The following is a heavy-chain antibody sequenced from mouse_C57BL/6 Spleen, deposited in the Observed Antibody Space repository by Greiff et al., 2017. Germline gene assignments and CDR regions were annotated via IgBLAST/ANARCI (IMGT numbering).Heavy chain of an antibody. D-gene: IGHD2-2*01. Sequence: VKLMESGPELVKPGASVKISCKASGYAFSSSWMNWVKQRPGKGLEWIGRIYPGDGDTNYNGKFKGKATLTADKSSSTAYMQLSSLTSEDSAVYFCAREGYPYYFDYWGQGTTLTVSS. CDR1: GYAFSSSW. V-gene: IGHV1-82*01. J-gene: IGHJ2*01. CDR2: IYPGDGDT. CDR3: AREGYPYYFDY.